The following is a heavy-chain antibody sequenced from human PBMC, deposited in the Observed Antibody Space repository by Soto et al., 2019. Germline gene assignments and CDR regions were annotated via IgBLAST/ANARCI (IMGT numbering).Heavy chain of an antibody. CDR2: ISSRSSVI. CDR3: ARDLSWGSNWYYYMDV. D-gene: IGHD7-27*01. J-gene: IGHJ6*03. V-gene: IGHV3-48*01. Sequence: EVQLVESGGGLVQPGGSLRLSCATSGFILSDCAMNWVRQAPGKWLEWVSYISSRSSVIDYADSVKGRFTVSRDNARNSLYLQMHSLRAEDTAVYYCARDLSWGSNWYYYMDVWGKGTTVTVSS. CDR1: GFILSDCA.